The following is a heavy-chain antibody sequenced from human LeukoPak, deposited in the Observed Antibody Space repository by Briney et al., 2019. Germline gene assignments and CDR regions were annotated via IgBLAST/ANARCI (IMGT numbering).Heavy chain of an antibody. CDR1: GFTFSSYW. D-gene: IGHD1-26*01. Sequence: GGSLRLSCSASGFTFSSYWMHWVRQAPGKGLVWVSRTNSDGSSTSYADSVKGRFTISRDNAKNTLYLQMNSLRAEDTAVYYCARVSREGYWGQGTLVTVSS. CDR3: ARVSREGY. J-gene: IGHJ4*02. CDR2: TNSDGSST. V-gene: IGHV3-74*01.